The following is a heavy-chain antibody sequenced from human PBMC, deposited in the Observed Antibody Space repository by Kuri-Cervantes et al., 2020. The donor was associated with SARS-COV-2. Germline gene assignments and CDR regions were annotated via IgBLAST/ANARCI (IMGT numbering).Heavy chain of an antibody. CDR3: ATSPPIVGASNWFDP. Sequence: GESLKISCKASGGTFSSYAISWVRQAPGKGLEWMGGFDPEDGETIYAQKFQGRVTMTEDTSTDTAYMELSSLRSEDTAVYYCATSPPIVGASNWFDPWGQGTLVTVSS. CDR1: GGTFSSYA. CDR2: FDPEDGET. V-gene: IGHV1-24*01. J-gene: IGHJ5*02. D-gene: IGHD1-26*01.